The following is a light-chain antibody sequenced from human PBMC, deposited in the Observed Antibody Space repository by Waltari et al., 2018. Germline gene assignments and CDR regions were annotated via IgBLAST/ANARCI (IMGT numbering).Light chain of an antibody. V-gene: IGLV1-51*02. CDR2: EDS. J-gene: IGLJ7*01. CDR1: HSNIGKNS. CDR3: GTWDSSLSGAV. Sequence: QSVLTQPPSVSAAPGQRVTISCSGGHSNIGKNSVSWYRQFPGTAPKLLIYEDSERPSGVPGRFSGSKSGTSATLDITGLQAGDEADYYCGTWDSSLSGAVFGGGTHLTVL.